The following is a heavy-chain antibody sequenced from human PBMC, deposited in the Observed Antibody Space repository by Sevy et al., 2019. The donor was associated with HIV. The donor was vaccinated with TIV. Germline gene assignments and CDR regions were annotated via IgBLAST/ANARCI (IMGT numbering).Heavy chain of an antibody. CDR1: GFSFRRYA. J-gene: IGHJ4*02. V-gene: IGHV3-30*04. D-gene: IGHD3-10*01. CDR3: ARDGGGDYFDY. Sequence: GGSLRLSCEASGFSFRRYAMHWVRQAPGKGLEWLTVISYDGRNEYYVDSVKGRLTLSRDNSKNTLYLQMNSLRPEDTAIYYCARDGGGDYFDYWGQGTLVTVSS. CDR2: ISYDGRNE.